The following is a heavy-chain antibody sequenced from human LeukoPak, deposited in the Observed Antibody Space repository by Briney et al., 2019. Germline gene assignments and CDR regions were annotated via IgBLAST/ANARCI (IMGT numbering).Heavy chain of an antibody. CDR3: ARVVSREWFFDY. CDR2: TYYRSKWYS. Sequence: SQTLSLTCAISGDSVSSNSVAWNWIRQSPSRGLEWLGRTYYRSKWYSDYAVSVKSRITINPDTSKNQFPLQLKSVTPEDTAVYYCARVVSREWFFDYWGQGTLVTVSS. J-gene: IGHJ4*02. D-gene: IGHD3-3*01. CDR1: GDSVSSNSVA. V-gene: IGHV6-1*01.